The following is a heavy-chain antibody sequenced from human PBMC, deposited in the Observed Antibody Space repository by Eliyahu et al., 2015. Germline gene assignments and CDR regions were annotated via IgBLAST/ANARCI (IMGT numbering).Heavy chain of an antibody. J-gene: IGHJ4*02. V-gene: IGHV4-39*01. CDR1: GXSISSSSYY. CDR2: IYYSGST. D-gene: IGHD3-22*01. CDR3: ARPKNYDSSGRGMDDDY. Sequence: QLQLQESGPGLVKPSETLSLTCXVSGXSISSSSYYWGWIRQPPGKGLEWIGSIYYSGSTYYNPSLKSRVTISVDTSKNQFSLKLSSVTAADTAVYYCARPKNYDSSGRGMDDDYWGQGTLVTVSS.